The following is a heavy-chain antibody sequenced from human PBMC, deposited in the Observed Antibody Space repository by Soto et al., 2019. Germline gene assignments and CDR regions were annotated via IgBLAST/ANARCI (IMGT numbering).Heavy chain of an antibody. CDR2: IYHSGGT. V-gene: IGHV4-4*02. Sequence: QLQESGPGLVKPSGTLSLSCAVSGGSISSSNWWNWVRQPPGKGLEWIGGIYHSGGTKYNPSLESRVSISVDKSKNQLSMSLNSMTAAETAVYYCARDPTAHGSSSYVDSWGQGTLVTVSS. D-gene: IGHD3-10*01. CDR1: GGSISSSNW. CDR3: ARDPTAHGSSSYVDS. J-gene: IGHJ4*02.